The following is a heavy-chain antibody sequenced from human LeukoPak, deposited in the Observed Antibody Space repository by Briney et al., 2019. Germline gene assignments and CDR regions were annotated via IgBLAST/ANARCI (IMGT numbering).Heavy chain of an antibody. CDR3: AKWGDYDVLTGYYVSDY. J-gene: IGHJ4*02. D-gene: IGHD3-9*01. CDR1: GFTFSNYA. V-gene: IGHV3-23*01. CDR2: ITGGGRST. Sequence: GASLRLSCGASGFTFSNYAMSWVRPAPGKGLEWVSAITGGGRSTYYADSVKGRFTISRDNSKNTLYLQMNSLRTEDTAVYYCAKWGDYDVLTGYYVSDYWGQGTLVTVSS.